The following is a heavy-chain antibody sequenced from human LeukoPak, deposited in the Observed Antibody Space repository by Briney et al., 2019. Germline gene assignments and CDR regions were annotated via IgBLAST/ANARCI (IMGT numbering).Heavy chain of an antibody. Sequence: SVKVSCKASGGTFSSYAISWVRQAPGQGLEWMGGIIPIFGTANYAQKFQGRVTITADESTSTAYMELSSLRAEDTAVYYCARNIPVTRWGYWGQGTLVAVSS. D-gene: IGHD2-21*01. CDR3: ARNIPVTRWGY. CDR1: GGTFSSYA. CDR2: IIPIFGTA. V-gene: IGHV1-69*13. J-gene: IGHJ4*02.